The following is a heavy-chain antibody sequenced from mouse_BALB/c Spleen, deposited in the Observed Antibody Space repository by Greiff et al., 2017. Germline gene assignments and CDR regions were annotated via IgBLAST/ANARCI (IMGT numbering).Heavy chain of an antibody. V-gene: IGHV14-3*02. J-gene: IGHJ1*01. Sequence: EVQLKESGAELVKPGASVKLSCTASGFNIKDTYMHWVKQRPEQGLEWIGRIDPANGNTKYDPKFQGKATITADTSSNTAYLQLSSLTSEDTAVYYCARSIYYYGSSDWYFDVWGAGTTVTVSS. CDR1: GFNIKDTY. D-gene: IGHD1-1*01. CDR2: IDPANGNT. CDR3: ARSIYYYGSSDWYFDV.